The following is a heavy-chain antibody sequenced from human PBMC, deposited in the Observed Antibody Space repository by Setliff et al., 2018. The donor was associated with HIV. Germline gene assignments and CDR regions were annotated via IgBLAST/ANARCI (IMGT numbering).Heavy chain of an antibody. CDR2: IYTSGST. J-gene: IGHJ6*02. V-gene: IGHV4-61*02. CDR3: ARDRELARHYYYGMDV. Sequence: PSETLSLTCTVSGGSISSDSYYWSWIRQPAGKGLEWIGRIYTSGSTNYNPSLKSRVTISVDTSKNQFSLKLSSVTAADTAVYYCARDRELARHYYYGMDVWGQGTTVTVSS. D-gene: IGHD6-6*01. CDR1: GGSISSDSYY.